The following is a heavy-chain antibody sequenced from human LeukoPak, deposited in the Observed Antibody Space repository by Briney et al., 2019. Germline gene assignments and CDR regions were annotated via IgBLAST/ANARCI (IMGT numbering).Heavy chain of an antibody. Sequence: SETLSLTCIVSGFSITSGYYWGWIRQPPGKGLEWIGSIYHIGSTYYSPSLKSRVSLSVDTSNNQFSLKLRSVTAADTAVYYCARDVGFGELLQWAFDIWGQGTMVTVSS. J-gene: IGHJ3*02. CDR1: GFSITSGYY. CDR3: ARDVGFGELLQWAFDI. CDR2: IYHIGST. V-gene: IGHV4-38-2*02. D-gene: IGHD3-10*01.